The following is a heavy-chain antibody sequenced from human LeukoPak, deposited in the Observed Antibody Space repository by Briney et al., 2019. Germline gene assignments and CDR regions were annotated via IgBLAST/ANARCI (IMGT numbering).Heavy chain of an antibody. CDR3: ARGYCSSTSCHFDY. D-gene: IGHD2-2*01. Sequence: GASVKVSCKASGYTFTSYDVNWVRQATGQGLEWMGWMNPNSGNTGYAQKFQGRVTMTRNTSISTAYMELSSLRSEDTAVYYCARGYCSSTSCHFDYWGQGTLVTVSS. CDR1: GYTFTSYD. CDR2: MNPNSGNT. J-gene: IGHJ4*02. V-gene: IGHV1-8*01.